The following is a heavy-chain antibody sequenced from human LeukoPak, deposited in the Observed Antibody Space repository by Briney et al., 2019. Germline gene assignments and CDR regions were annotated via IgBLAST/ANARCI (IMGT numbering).Heavy chain of an antibody. CDR3: AKRGVVIRVILVGFHKEAYYFDS. V-gene: IGHV3-23*01. J-gene: IGHJ4*02. CDR2: ISDSGGRK. D-gene: IGHD3-22*01. Sequence: GGSLRLSCAVSGITLSNYGMGWFRQAPGKGLEWVAVISDSGGRKNYADSVKGRFTISRDNPKNTLILQMNSLRPEDTAVYFCAKRGVVIRVILVGFHKEAYYFDSWGQGALVTVSS. CDR1: GITLSNYG.